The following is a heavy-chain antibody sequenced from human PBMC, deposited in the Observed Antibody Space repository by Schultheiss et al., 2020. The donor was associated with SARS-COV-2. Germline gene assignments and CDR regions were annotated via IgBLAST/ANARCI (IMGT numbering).Heavy chain of an antibody. CDR1: GGTFSSYA. CDR2: IIPIFGTA. V-gene: IGHV1-69*13. CDR3: ARGFVVVVAPPYYYYGMDV. J-gene: IGHJ6*02. Sequence: SVKVSCKASGGTFSSYAISWVRQAPGQGLEWMGGIIPIFGTANYAQKFQGRVTITADESTSTAYMELSSLRSEDTAVYYCARGFVVVVAPPYYYYGMDVWGQGTTVTVSS. D-gene: IGHD2-15*01.